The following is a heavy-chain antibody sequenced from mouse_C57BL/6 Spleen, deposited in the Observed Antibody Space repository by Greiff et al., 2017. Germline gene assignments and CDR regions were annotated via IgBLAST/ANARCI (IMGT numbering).Heavy chain of an antibody. V-gene: IGHV1-15*01. CDR1: GYTFTDYE. J-gene: IGHJ3*01. CDR3: TRGYGSSYVAWFAY. Sequence: VKLQESGAELVRPGASVTLSCKASGYTFTDYEMHWVKQTPVHGLEWIGAIDPETGGTAYNQKFKGKAILTADKSSSTAYMELRSLTSEDSAVYYCTRGYGSSYVAWFAYWGQGTLVTVSA. D-gene: IGHD1-1*01. CDR2: IDPETGGT.